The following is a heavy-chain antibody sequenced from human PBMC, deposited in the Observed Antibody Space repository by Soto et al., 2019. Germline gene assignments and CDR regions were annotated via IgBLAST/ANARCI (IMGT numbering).Heavy chain of an antibody. CDR3: ARTPDGGRNWFDP. CDR2: IYYSGGA. J-gene: IGHJ5*02. Sequence: PSDTVALTCSVSGDPISIGGYYWSWILQHPGKGLEWIGYIYYSGGAYYNPSLKSRVIISVDTSKNQFSLKLSSVSAADTAVYYCARTPDGGRNWFDPWGQGTQVTVSS. CDR1: GDPISIGGYY. V-gene: IGHV4-31*03. D-gene: IGHD4-17*01.